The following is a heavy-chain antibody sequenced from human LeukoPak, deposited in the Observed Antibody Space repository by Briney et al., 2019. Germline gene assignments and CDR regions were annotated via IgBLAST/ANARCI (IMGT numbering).Heavy chain of an antibody. D-gene: IGHD2-15*01. V-gene: IGHV4-34*01. CDR1: GGSFSGYY. CDR3: ARGGNSFDY. CDR2: INHSGST. Sequence: SETLSLTCAVYGGSFSGYYWSWIRQPPGKGLEWIGEINHSGSTNYNPSLKSRVTMSVDTSKNQFSLKLSSVTAADTAVYYCARGGNSFDYWGQGTLVSVSS. J-gene: IGHJ4*02.